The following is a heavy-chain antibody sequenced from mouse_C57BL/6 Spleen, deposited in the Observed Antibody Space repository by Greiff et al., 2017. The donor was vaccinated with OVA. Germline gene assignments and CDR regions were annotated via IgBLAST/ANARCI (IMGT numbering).Heavy chain of an antibody. CDR2: IDPSDSYT. CDR1: GYTFTSYW. D-gene: IGHD2-10*02. Sequence: QVQLQQPGAELVMPGASVKLSCKASGYTFTSYWMHWVKQRPGQGLEWIGEIDPSDSYTNYNQKFKGKSTLTVDKSSSTAYMQLSSLTSEDSAVYYCARSPRHHEAMDYWGQGTSVTVSS. V-gene: IGHV1-69*01. CDR3: ARSPRHHEAMDY. J-gene: IGHJ4*01.